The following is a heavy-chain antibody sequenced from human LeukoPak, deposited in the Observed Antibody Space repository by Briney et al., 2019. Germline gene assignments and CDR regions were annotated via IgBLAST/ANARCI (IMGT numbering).Heavy chain of an antibody. Sequence: ASVKVSCKASGYTFTRYYMHWVRQAPGQGLEWMGIINPSGGSRTYAEQFQGRVTMTRDTSTSTGYMELSSLRSEDTAVYYCARGSMMTSDYYYDMDVWGQGTTVTVSS. D-gene: IGHD2-21*02. V-gene: IGHV1-46*01. CDR2: INPSGGSR. J-gene: IGHJ6*02. CDR1: GYTFTRYY. CDR3: ARGSMMTSDYYYDMDV.